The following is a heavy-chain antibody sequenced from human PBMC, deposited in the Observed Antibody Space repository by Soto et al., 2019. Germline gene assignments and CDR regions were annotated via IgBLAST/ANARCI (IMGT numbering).Heavy chain of an antibody. CDR1: GGSFSGYY. CDR2: INHSGST. D-gene: IGHD3-9*01. J-gene: IGHJ5*02. Sequence: SETLSLTCAVYGGSFSGYYWSWIRQPPGKGLEWIGEINHSGSTNYNPSLKSRVTISVDTSKNQFSLKLSSVTAADTAVYYCARVRIGTTYYDILTGYSFHPWGQGTLVTVSS. V-gene: IGHV4-34*01. CDR3: ARVRIGTTYYDILTGYSFHP.